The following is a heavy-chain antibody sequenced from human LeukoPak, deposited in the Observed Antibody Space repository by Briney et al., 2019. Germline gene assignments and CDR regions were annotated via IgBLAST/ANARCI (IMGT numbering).Heavy chain of an antibody. V-gene: IGHV4-34*01. Sequence: PSETLSLTCAVYGGAFSGYYWSWIRQPPGKGLEWIGEINHSGSTNYNPSLKSRVTISVDTSKNQFSLKLSSVTAADTAVYYCARSNRPGIAAAGSHEALDYWGQGTLVTVSS. J-gene: IGHJ4*02. D-gene: IGHD6-13*01. CDR2: INHSGST. CDR1: GGAFSGYY. CDR3: ARSNRPGIAAAGSHEALDY.